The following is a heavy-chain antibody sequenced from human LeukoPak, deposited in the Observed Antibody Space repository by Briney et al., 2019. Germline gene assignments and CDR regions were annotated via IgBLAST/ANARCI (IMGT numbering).Heavy chain of an antibody. V-gene: IGHV4-34*01. CDR2: INHSGST. D-gene: IGHD3-10*01. J-gene: IGHJ4*02. CDR3: ARGITMVRGASFDY. CDR1: GGSFSGYY. Sequence: SETLSITCAVYGGSFSGYYWSWIRQPPGKGLEWIGEINHSGSTNYNPSLKSRVTISVDTSKNQFSLKLSSVTAADTAVYYCARGITMVRGASFDYWGQGTLVTVSS.